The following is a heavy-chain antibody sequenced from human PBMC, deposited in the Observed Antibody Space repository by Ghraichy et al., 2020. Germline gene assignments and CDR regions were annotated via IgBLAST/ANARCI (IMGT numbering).Heavy chain of an antibody. CDR1: DYTFTSDG. V-gene: IGHV1-18*01. CDR3: ARDSYYASGSPFDY. CDR2: ISAYNGNT. D-gene: IGHD3-10*01. J-gene: IGHJ4*02. Sequence: ASVKVSCKASDYTFTSDGISWVRQAPGQGLEWMGWISAYNGNTNYAQKLKGRVTMTTDTSTTTAYMELRSLRSDDTAVYYCARDSYYASGSPFDYWGQGTLVTVSS.